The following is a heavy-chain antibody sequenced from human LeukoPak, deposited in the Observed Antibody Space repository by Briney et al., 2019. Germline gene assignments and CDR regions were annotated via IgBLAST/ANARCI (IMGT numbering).Heavy chain of an antibody. CDR3: ARWAAAGTVDAFDI. Sequence: ASVKVSCKASGYTFTGYYMHWVRQAPGQGLEWMGWINPNSGGTNYAQKFQGRVTITRDTSISTAYMELSRLRSDDTAVYYCARWAAAGTVDAFDIWGQGTMVTVSS. J-gene: IGHJ3*02. CDR2: INPNSGGT. D-gene: IGHD6-13*01. CDR1: GYTFTGYY. V-gene: IGHV1-2*02.